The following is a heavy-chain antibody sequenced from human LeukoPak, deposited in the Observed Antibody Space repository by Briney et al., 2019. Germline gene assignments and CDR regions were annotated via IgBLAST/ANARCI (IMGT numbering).Heavy chain of an antibody. Sequence: SSETLSLTCTVSGGSISSGSYYWSWIRQPAGKVLEWIGRIYTSGSTNYNPSLKSRVTISVDTSKNQFSLKLSSVTAADTAVYYCARATIFGVADFDYWGQGTLVTVSS. CDR3: ARATIFGVADFDY. CDR2: IYTSGST. V-gene: IGHV4-61*02. D-gene: IGHD3-3*01. J-gene: IGHJ4*02. CDR1: GGSISSGSYY.